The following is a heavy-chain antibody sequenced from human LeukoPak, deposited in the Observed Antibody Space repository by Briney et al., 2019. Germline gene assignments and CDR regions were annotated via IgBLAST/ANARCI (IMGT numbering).Heavy chain of an antibody. V-gene: IGHV5-51*01. CDR3: ARHPINNLGDTTTYSY. CDR1: GSIFSSYW. D-gene: IGHD2/OR15-2a*01. J-gene: IGHJ4*02. CDR2: IYPGDSET. Sequence: GASLQISCEGAGSIFSSYWNGWGRQLPGKGEEWMAIIYPGDSETRYSPSFQGQVTISADKSISTAYLQWSSLKASDTAMYYCARHPINNLGDTTTYSYCGQGTLVTVSS.